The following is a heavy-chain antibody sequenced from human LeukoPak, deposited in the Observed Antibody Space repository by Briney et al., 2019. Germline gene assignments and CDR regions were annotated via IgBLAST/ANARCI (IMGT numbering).Heavy chain of an antibody. D-gene: IGHD6-6*01. Sequence: PGGSLRLSCAASGFTFSSYGMHWVRQAPGKGLEWVAVIWYDGSNKYYADSVKGRFTISRDNSKNTLYLQMNSLRAEDTAVYYCAREYCSSSLDYWGQGTLVTVSS. CDR2: IWYDGSNK. V-gene: IGHV3-33*08. CDR3: AREYCSSSLDY. CDR1: GFTFSSYG. J-gene: IGHJ4*02.